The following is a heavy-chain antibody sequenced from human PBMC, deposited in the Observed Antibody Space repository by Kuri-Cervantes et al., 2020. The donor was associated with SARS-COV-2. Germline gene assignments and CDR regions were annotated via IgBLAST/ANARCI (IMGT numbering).Heavy chain of an antibody. D-gene: IGHD3-10*01. CDR2: INPNSGNT. Sequence: ASVKVSCKVSGNTLIELPLHWVRQAPGQGLEWMGWINPNSGNTGYAQKFQGRVTITRNTSISTAYMELSSLRSEDTAVYYCARGSPMVRGVMPPDVWGKGTTVTVSS. J-gene: IGHJ6*04. CDR1: GNTLIELP. CDR3: ARGSPMVRGVMPPDV. V-gene: IGHV1-8*03.